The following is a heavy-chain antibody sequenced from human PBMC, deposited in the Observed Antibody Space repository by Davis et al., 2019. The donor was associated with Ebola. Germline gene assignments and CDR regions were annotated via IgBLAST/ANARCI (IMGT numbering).Heavy chain of an antibody. CDR2: ISGTDTG. D-gene: IGHD1-26*01. J-gene: IGHJ5*02. V-gene: IGHV3-69-1*02. Sequence: GESLKISCEASGVIFKSYSFNWVRQAPGKGLEWVSYISGTDTGYYADSVKGRFTISRDNARNSLYLQMNNLSAEDTAVYYCATALGWGFAPWGQGTLVTVSS. CDR3: ATALGWGFAP. CDR1: GVIFKSYS.